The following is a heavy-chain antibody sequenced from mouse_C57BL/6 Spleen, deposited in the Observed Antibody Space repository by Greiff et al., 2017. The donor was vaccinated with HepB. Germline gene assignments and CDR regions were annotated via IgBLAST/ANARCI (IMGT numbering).Heavy chain of an antibody. CDR3: ARYRTVVAPFDY. D-gene: IGHD1-1*01. V-gene: IGHV7-3*01. Sequence: EVMLVESGGGLVQPGGSLSLSCAASGFTFTDYYMSWVRQPPGKALEWLGFIRNKANGYTTEYSASVKGRFTISRDNSQSILYLQMNALRAEDSATYYCARYRTVVAPFDYWGQGTTLTVSS. CDR1: GFTFTDYY. CDR2: IRNKANGYTT. J-gene: IGHJ2*01.